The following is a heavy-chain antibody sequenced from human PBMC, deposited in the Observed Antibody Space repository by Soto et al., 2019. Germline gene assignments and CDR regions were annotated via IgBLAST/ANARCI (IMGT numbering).Heavy chain of an antibody. J-gene: IGHJ4*02. CDR1: GFTFSSYA. CDR3: AKDHYDSSGYYYEGIFDY. V-gene: IGHV3-23*01. D-gene: IGHD3-22*01. Sequence: GGSLRLSCXASGFTFSSYAMSWVRQAPGKGLEWVSAISGSGGSTYYADSVKGRFTISRDNSKNTLYLQMNSLRAEDTAVYYCAKDHYDSSGYYYEGIFDYWGQGTLVTVSS. CDR2: ISGSGGST.